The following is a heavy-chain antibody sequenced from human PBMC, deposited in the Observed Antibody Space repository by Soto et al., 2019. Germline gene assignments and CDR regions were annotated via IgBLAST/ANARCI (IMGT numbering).Heavy chain of an antibody. CDR1: GFTFSSYG. D-gene: IGHD3-10*01. CDR2: ISYDGSNK. Sequence: QVQLVESGGGVVQPGRSLRLSCAASGFTFSSYGMHWVRQAPGKGLEWVAVISYDGSNKYYADSVKGRFTISRDNSKNTLYLQMNSLRAEDTAVYYCAKGGPDMVRGVIYYYYGMDLWGQGTTVTVSS. CDR3: AKGGPDMVRGVIYYYYGMDL. V-gene: IGHV3-30*18. J-gene: IGHJ6*02.